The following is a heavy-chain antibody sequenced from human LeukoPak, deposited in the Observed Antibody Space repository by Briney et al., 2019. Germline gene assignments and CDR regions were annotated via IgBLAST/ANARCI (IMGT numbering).Heavy chain of an antibody. V-gene: IGHV1-8*01. CDR1: GYTFTSYD. CDR3: ATAYDSSGYAFDY. Sequence: ASVKVSCKASGYTFTSYDINWVRQATGQGLEWMGWMNPNSGNTGYAQKFQGRVTMTRNTSISTAYMELSSLRSEDTAVYYCATAYDSSGYAFDYWGQGTLVTVSS. J-gene: IGHJ4*02. D-gene: IGHD3-22*01. CDR2: MNPNSGNT.